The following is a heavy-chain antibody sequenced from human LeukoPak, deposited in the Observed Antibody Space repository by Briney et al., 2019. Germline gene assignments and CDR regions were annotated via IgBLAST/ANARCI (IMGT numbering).Heavy chain of an antibody. D-gene: IGHD2-2*01. V-gene: IGHV4-39*01. CDR3: ARRVVVPAAIDY. Sequence: SETLSLTCTVSGGSISSSSYYWGWIRQPPGTGLEWIGSIYYSGSTYYNPSLKSRVTISVDTSKNQFSLKLSSVTAADTAVYYCARRVVVPAAIDYWGQGTLVTVSS. CDR1: GGSISSSSYY. J-gene: IGHJ4*02. CDR2: IYYSGST.